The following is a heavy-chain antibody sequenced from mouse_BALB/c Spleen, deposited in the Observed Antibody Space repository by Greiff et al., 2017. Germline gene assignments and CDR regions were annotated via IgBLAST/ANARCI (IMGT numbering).Heavy chain of an antibody. V-gene: IGHV1-82*01. D-gene: IGHD2-2*01. J-gene: IGHJ3*01. CDR3: ASYGSPSWFAY. CDR2: IYPGDGDT. Sequence: QVQLKQSGPELVKPGASVKISCKASGYAFSSSWMNWVKQRPGQGLEWIGRIYPGDGDTNYNGKFKGKATLTADKSSSTAYMQLSSLTSVDSAVYFCASYGSPSWFAYWGQGTLVTVSA. CDR1: GYAFSSSW.